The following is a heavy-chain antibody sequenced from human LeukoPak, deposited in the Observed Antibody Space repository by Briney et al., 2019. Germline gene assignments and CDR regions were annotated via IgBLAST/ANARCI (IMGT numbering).Heavy chain of an antibody. J-gene: IGHJ6*03. CDR1: GGSINSGDYY. D-gene: IGHD6-19*01. Sequence: ASETLSLTCTVSGGSINSGDYYWVWIRQPPGKGLEWIGSIYYSGSTYYNPSLKSRVTISVDTSKNQFSLKLSSVTAADTAVYYCARLSSGGVYYYYYYYMDVWGKGTTVTISS. CDR2: IYYSGST. CDR3: ARLSSGGVYYYYYYYMDV. V-gene: IGHV4-39*01.